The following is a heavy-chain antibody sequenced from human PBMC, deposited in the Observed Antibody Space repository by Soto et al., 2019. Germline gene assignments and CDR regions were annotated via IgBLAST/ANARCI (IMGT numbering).Heavy chain of an antibody. CDR3: ARDQEGSGWSAYYYGMDV. CDR1: GFTFSSYG. Sequence: PGGSLRLSCAASGFTFSSYGMHWVRQAPCKGLEWVAVIWYDGSNKYYADSVKGRFTISRDNSKNTLYLQMNSLRAEDTAVYYCARDQEGSGWSAYYYGMDVWGKGTTVTVSS. D-gene: IGHD6-19*01. J-gene: IGHJ6*04. V-gene: IGHV3-33*01. CDR2: IWYDGSNK.